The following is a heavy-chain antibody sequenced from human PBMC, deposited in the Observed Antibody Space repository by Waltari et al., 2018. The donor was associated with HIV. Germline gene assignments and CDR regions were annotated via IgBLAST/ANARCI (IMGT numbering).Heavy chain of an antibody. V-gene: IGHV4-31*03. CDR2: IYYSGSN. CDR3: ARVGSVTTSFDP. D-gene: IGHD4-17*01. J-gene: IGHJ5*02. CDR1: GVSISSGGYY. Sequence: QVQLQESGPGLVKPSQTLSLTCTVSGVSISSGGYYWSWIRQHPGQGLEWIGYIYYSGSNYENPALKSRVTISIDTSETQFSLRLSSVTAADTAMYYCARVGSVTTSFDPWGQGTLVTVSS.